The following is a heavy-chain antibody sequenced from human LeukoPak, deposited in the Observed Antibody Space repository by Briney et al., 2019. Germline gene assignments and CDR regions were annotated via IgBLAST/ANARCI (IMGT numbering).Heavy chain of an antibody. J-gene: IGHJ4*02. CDR3: ARGSQPHDY. V-gene: IGHV4-38-2*02. Sequence: SETLSLTCTVSGYSISSGYYWGWIRQPPGKGLEWIGSIYHSGSTYYNPSLKSRVTMSVDTSKNQFSLKLSSVTATDTAVYYCARGSQPHDYWGQGTLVTVSS. CDR1: GYSISSGYY. D-gene: IGHD2-2*01. CDR2: IYHSGST.